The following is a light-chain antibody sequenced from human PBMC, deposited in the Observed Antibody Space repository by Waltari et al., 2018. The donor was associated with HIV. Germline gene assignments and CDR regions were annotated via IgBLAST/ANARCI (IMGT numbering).Light chain of an antibody. Sequence: DIVMTQSPESLTVSLGERATINCKSSQSLLYSSNNKNYLAWYQQKGGQSPKLLINWASTRESGVPYRFSGSGSGTNFTLTISSLQAEDVAVYYCLQFYSSLYTFGQGTNLEIK. CDR2: WAS. J-gene: IGKJ2*01. V-gene: IGKV4-1*01. CDR1: QSLLYSSNNKNY. CDR3: LQFYSSLYT.